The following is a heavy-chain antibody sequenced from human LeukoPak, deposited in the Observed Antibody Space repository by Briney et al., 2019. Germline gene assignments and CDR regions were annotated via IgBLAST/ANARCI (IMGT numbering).Heavy chain of an antibody. CDR1: GGSISSNY. J-gene: IGHJ5*02. V-gene: IGHV4-4*07. Sequence: SETLSLTCTVSGGSISSNYWSWIRQPAGKGLEWIGRIYTSGSTNYNPSLKSRVTMSVDTSKNQFSLKLSSVTAADTAVYYCAGTEPPTGNYNWFDPWGQGTLVTVSS. D-gene: IGHD1-14*01. CDR2: IYTSGST. CDR3: AGTEPPTGNYNWFDP.